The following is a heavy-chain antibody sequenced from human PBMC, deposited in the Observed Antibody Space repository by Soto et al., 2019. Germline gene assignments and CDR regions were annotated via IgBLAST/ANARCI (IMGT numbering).Heavy chain of an antibody. D-gene: IGHD2-21*02. CDR1: GGSISSYY. J-gene: IGHJ4*02. Sequence: PSETLSLTCTVSGGSISSYYWGWIRQPPGKGLEWIGSIYYSGSTYYNPSLKSRVTISVDTSKNQFSLKLSSVTAADTAVYYRARTGYCGGDCPYYFDYWGQGTLVTVSS. CDR3: ARTGYCGGDCPYYFDY. CDR2: IYYSGST. V-gene: IGHV4-39*01.